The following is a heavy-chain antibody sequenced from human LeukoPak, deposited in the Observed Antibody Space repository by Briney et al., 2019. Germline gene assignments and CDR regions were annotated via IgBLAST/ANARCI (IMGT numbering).Heavy chain of an antibody. V-gene: IGHV3-30-3*01. CDR1: GFTFSSYA. Sequence: GRSLRLSCAASGFTFSSYAMHWVRQAPGKGLEWVAVISYDGSNKYYADSVKGRFTISRDNSKNTLYLRMNSLRAEDTAVYYCARALPDSSGQFDYWGQGTLVTVSS. CDR3: ARALPDSSGQFDY. J-gene: IGHJ4*02. D-gene: IGHD3-22*01. CDR2: ISYDGSNK.